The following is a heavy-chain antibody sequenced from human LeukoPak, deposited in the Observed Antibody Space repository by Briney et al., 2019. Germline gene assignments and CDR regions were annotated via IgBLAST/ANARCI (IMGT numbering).Heavy chain of an antibody. Sequence: TGGSLRLSCVASGFTFTSYWMSWVRQAPGKGLEWVANIKRDGIEMYYVDSVKGRFTISRDNAKDSLFLQMNSLRVEDTAVYYCARDLGDSGDYRIDAFDIWGQGTMVTVSS. J-gene: IGHJ3*02. CDR2: IKRDGIEM. V-gene: IGHV3-7*01. CDR3: ARDLGDSGDYRIDAFDI. D-gene: IGHD4-17*01. CDR1: GFTFTSYW.